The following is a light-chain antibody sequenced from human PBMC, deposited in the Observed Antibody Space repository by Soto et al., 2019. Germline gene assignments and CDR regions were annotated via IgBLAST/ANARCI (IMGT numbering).Light chain of an antibody. CDR1: QTINSY. J-gene: IGKJ1*01. CDR3: QQSSDTPWT. CDR2: AAS. V-gene: IGKV1-39*01. Sequence: DIQMTQSPSSLSPSVGDRVTITCRASQTINSYLNWYQQKPGKAPKLLIYAASNLQSGVPSRFSGSGSGTDFTLTISSLQPEDFATYYCQQSSDTPWTFGQGTKVDIK.